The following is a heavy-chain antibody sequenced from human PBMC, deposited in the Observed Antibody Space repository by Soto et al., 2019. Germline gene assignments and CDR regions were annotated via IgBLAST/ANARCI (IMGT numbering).Heavy chain of an antibody. V-gene: IGHV3-48*02. Sequence: PGGSLRLSCAASGFTLSSYSINWVRQAPVKGLEWVSYLSSSSSTIYYADSVKGRFTISRDNAKNSLYLQMNSLRDEDTAVYYCARDGVVVAATTYYFDYWGQGTLVTVSS. CDR1: GFTLSSYS. J-gene: IGHJ4*02. D-gene: IGHD2-15*01. CDR3: ARDGVVVAATTYYFDY. CDR2: LSSSSSTI.